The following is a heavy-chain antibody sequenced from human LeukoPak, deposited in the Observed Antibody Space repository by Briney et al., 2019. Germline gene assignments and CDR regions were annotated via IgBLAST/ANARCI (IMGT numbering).Heavy chain of an antibody. CDR1: GRSISSYY. V-gene: IGHV4-4*07. Sequence: KPSETLSLTCTVSGRSISSYYWSWIRQTAGKGLEWIGRIYSSGSINYNPSLKSRITMSLDTPRNQLSLKLSSVTAADTAVYYCARGISGDYGLGHWGQGTLVTVSS. CDR3: ARGISGDYGLGH. D-gene: IGHD4-17*01. CDR2: IYSSGSI. J-gene: IGHJ4*02.